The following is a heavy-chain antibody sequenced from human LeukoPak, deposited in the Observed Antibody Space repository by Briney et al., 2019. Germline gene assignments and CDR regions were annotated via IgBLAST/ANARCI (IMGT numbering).Heavy chain of an antibody. Sequence: ASVKVSCKASGYTFTVYYMHLARQAPGQALEWMGRINPNSGGTNYAQKFQGRVTMTRDTSISTAYMELSRLRSDDTAVYYCAREKVRQSGMDVWGQGTTVTVSS. CDR1: GYTFTVYY. D-gene: IGHD2-2*01. CDR2: INPNSGGT. V-gene: IGHV1-2*06. J-gene: IGHJ6*02. CDR3: AREKVRQSGMDV.